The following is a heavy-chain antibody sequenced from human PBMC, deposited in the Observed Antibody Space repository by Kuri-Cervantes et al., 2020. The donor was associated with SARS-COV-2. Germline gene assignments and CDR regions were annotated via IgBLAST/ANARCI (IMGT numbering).Heavy chain of an antibody. D-gene: IGHD2-15*01. Sequence: GGSLRLSCKGSGYSFTSYWISWVRQMPGKGLEWMGRIDPSDSYTTYSPSFQGHVTISADKSISTAYLQWSSLKASDTAMYYCATHLGYCSGGSCYPLKHYYYYGMDVWGQGTTVTVSS. CDR1: GYSFTSYW. V-gene: IGHV5-10-1*01. CDR2: IDPSDSYT. J-gene: IGHJ6*02. CDR3: ATHLGYCSGGSCYPLKHYYYYGMDV.